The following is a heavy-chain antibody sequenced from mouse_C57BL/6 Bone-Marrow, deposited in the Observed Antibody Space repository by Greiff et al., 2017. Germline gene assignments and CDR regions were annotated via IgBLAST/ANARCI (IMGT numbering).Heavy chain of an antibody. CDR2: IWRGGST. V-gene: IGHV2-5*01. D-gene: IGHD1-1*01. CDR3: AKDNGSNPCYFDY. J-gene: IGHJ2*01. Sequence: QVQLKESGPGLVQPSQSLSITCTVSGFSLTSYGVHWVRQSPGKGLEWLGVIWRGGSTDYNAAFMSRLSITKDNSKSQVFFKMNSMQADVTAIYSCAKDNGSNPCYFDYWGQGTTLTVSA. CDR1: GFSLTSYG.